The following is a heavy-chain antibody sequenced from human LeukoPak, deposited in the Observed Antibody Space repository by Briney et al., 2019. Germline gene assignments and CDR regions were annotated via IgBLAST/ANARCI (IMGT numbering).Heavy chain of an antibody. CDR1: GFTFSSYW. Sequence: GGSLRLSCAASGFTFSSYWMSWVRQAPGKGLEWVANIKQDGSEKYYADSVKGRFTISRDNSKNTLYLQMNSLRAEDTAVYYCAKTVTVTTGFDYWGQGTLVTVSS. J-gene: IGHJ4*02. V-gene: IGHV3-7*01. CDR2: IKQDGSEK. CDR3: AKTVTVTTGFDY. D-gene: IGHD4-17*01.